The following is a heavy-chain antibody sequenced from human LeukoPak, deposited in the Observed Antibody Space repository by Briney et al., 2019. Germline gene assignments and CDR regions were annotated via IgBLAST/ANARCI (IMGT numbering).Heavy chain of an antibody. V-gene: IGHV1-46*01. CDR3: ARDAQKSYYMDV. J-gene: IGHJ6*03. Sequence: ASVKVSCKASGYTFTSYYMHWVRQAPGQGLEWMGIINPSGGSTSYAQKFQGRVTMTRDTSTSTVYMELSSLRSEDAAVYYCARDAQKSYYMDVWGKGTTVTISS. CDR1: GYTFTSYY. CDR2: INPSGGST.